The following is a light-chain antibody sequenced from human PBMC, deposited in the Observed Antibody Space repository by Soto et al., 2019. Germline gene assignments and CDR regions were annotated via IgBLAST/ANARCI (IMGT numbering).Light chain of an antibody. CDR3: QQSFGTPWT. J-gene: IGKJ1*01. CDR2: AAS. V-gene: IGKV1-39*01. Sequence: DIQMTQSPSSLSASVGDRVTITRRASRSISSYLNWYQQRPGKAPKVLIYAASSLQSGVPSRFSGSGSGTDFTLTISSLQPEDFATYSCQQSFGTPWTFGQGTKVEIK. CDR1: RSISSY.